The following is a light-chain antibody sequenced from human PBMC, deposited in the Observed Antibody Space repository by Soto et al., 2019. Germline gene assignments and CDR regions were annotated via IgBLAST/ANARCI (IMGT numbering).Light chain of an antibody. V-gene: IGLV1-36*01. J-gene: IGLJ1*01. CDR2: YDD. CDR3: AAWDDSTKSHV. Sequence: QSGLTQPASVCGAPRQRVTISCSGSSSNIGSNAVNWYQQFPGKAPKLLIYYDDLLASGVSARFSGSKSGTSASLAISWLQSEDEADYSCAAWDDSTKSHVFGTGTKVTVL. CDR1: SSNIGSNA.